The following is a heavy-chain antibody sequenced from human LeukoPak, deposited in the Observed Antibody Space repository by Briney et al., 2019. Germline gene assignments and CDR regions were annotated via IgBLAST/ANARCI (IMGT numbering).Heavy chain of an antibody. CDR3: ASRPGGFWSGIGDALDI. Sequence: SETLSLTCTVSGGSISSSSYYWGWIRQPPGKGLEWIESIYYSGSTYYNPSLKSRVTISVDTSKNQFSLKLSSVTAADTAVYYCASRPGGFWSGIGDALDIWGPGTMVTVSS. V-gene: IGHV4-39*01. CDR1: GGSISSSSYY. D-gene: IGHD3-3*01. CDR2: IYYSGST. J-gene: IGHJ3*02.